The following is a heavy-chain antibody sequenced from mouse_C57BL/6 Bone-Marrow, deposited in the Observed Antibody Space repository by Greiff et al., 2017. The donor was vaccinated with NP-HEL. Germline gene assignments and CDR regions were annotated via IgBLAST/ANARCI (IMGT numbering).Heavy chain of an antibody. J-gene: IGHJ3*01. CDR1: GFTFSDYG. D-gene: IGHD2-3*01. Sequence: DVQLVESGGGLVKPGGSLKLSCAASGFTFSDYGMHWVRQAPETGLEWVAYISSGSSTIYYADTVKGRFTITRDNAKNTLFLQMTSLRSEDTAMYDCARKNDGYSAWFAYWGQGTLVTVSA. CDR3: ARKNDGYSAWFAY. V-gene: IGHV5-17*01. CDR2: ISSGSSTI.